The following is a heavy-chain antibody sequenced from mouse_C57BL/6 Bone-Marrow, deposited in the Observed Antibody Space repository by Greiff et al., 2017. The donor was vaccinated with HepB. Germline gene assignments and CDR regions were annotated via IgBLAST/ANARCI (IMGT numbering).Heavy chain of an antibody. V-gene: IGHV1-5*01. CDR3: TAIYYGSSY. CDR1: GYTFTSYW. J-gene: IGHJ2*01. Sequence: EVQLQQSGTVLARPGASVKMSCKTSGYTFTSYWMHWVKQRPGQGLEWIGAIFPGNSDTSYNQKFKGKAKLIAATAASTAYMELSSLTNEDSAVYYCTAIYYGSSYWGQGTTLTVSS. CDR2: IFPGNSDT. D-gene: IGHD1-1*01.